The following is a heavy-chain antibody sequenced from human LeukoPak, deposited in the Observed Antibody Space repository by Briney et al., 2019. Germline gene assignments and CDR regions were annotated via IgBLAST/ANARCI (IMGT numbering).Heavy chain of an antibody. D-gene: IGHD5-12*01. J-gene: IGHJ4*02. CDR3: ARADIVATITNYYFDY. V-gene: IGHV3-11*04. CDR2: ISSSGSTI. CDR1: GFTFSDYY. Sequence: GGSLRLSCAASGFTFSDYYMSWIRQAPGKGLEWVSYISSSGSTIYYADSVKGRFTISRDNAKNPLYLQMNSLRAEDTAVYYCARADIVATITNYYFDYWGQGTLVTVSS.